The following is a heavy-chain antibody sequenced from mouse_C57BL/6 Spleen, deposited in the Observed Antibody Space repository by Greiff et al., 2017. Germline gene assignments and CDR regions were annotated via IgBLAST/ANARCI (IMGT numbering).Heavy chain of an antibody. J-gene: IGHJ1*03. CDR1: GYTFTSYW. CDR2: INPRTGGT. Sequence: VQLQQSGTELVKPGASVKLSCKASGYTFTSYWMHWVKQRPGQGLEWIGDINPRTGGTNYNEKFKSKATLTVDKSSSTAYMQLSSLTSEDSAVYSCARSDGYGCSYWYFDVWGTGATVTVSS. D-gene: IGHD1-1*01. V-gene: IGHV1-53*01. CDR3: ARSDGYGCSYWYFDV.